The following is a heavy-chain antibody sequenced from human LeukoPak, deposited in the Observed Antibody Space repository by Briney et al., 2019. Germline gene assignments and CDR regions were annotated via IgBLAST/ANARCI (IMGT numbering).Heavy chain of an antibody. CDR1: GGTFSSYG. Sequence: ASVKVSCKASGGTFSSYGISWVRQAPGKGLEWMGGFDPEDGETIYAQKFQGRVTMTEDTSTDTAYMELSSLRSEDTAVYYCATKVVSDAFDIWGQGTMVTVSS. J-gene: IGHJ3*02. D-gene: IGHD2-15*01. CDR3: ATKVVSDAFDI. CDR2: FDPEDGET. V-gene: IGHV1-24*01.